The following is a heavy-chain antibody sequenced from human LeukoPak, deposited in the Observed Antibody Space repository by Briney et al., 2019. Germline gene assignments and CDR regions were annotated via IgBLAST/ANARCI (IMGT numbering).Heavy chain of an antibody. CDR2: ISAYNGNT. CDR1: GYTFISYG. J-gene: IGHJ4*02. CDR3: ARGGIYSGSYYGLENYFDY. Sequence: GASVKVSCKASGYTFISYGISWVRQAPGQGLEWMGWISAYNGNTNYAQKLQGRVTMTTDTSTTTAYMELRSLRSDDTAVYYCARGGIYSGSYYGLENYFDYWGQGTLVTVSS. V-gene: IGHV1-18*01. D-gene: IGHD1-26*01.